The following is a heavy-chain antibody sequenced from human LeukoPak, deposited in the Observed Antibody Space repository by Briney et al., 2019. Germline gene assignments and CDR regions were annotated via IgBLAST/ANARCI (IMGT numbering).Heavy chain of an antibody. J-gene: IGHJ6*02. Sequence: GGSLRLSRAASGFTFSSYAMHWVRQAPGKGLEWVAVISYDGSNKYYADSVKGRFTISRDNSKNTLYLQMNSLRAEDTAVYYCAGAVTTFGYYYYGMDVWGQGTTVTVSS. D-gene: IGHD4-11*01. CDR1: GFTFSSYA. V-gene: IGHV3-30*04. CDR3: AGAVTTFGYYYYGMDV. CDR2: ISYDGSNK.